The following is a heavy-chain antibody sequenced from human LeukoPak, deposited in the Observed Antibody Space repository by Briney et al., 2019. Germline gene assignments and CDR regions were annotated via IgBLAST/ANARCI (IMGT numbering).Heavy chain of an antibody. CDR1: GFSVSSNY. CDR2: ISYDGSNK. CDR3: ARVRRRRTMVDAFDI. V-gene: IGHV3-30-3*01. J-gene: IGHJ3*02. D-gene: IGHD3-10*01. Sequence: GGSLRLSCAASGFSVSSNYMSWVRQAPGKGLEWVAVISYDGSNKYYADSVKGRFTISRDNSKNTLYLQMNSLRAEDTAVYYCARVRRRRTMVDAFDIWGQGTMVTVSS.